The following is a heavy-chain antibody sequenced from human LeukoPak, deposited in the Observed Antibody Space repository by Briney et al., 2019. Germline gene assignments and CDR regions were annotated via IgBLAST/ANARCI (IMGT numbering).Heavy chain of an antibody. CDR1: GGSISSSNW. Sequence: SGTLSLTCAVSGGSISSSNWWSWVRQPPGKGLEWIGEIYHSGSTNYNPSLKSRVTISVDTSENQFSLKLSSVTAADTAVYYCARVNYGSATKEDYWGRGTLVTVSS. CDR3: ARVNYGSATKEDY. J-gene: IGHJ4*02. CDR2: IYHSGST. D-gene: IGHD3-10*01. V-gene: IGHV4-4*02.